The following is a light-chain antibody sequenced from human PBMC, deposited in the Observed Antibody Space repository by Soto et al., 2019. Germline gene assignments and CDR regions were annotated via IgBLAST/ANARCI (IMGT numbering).Light chain of an antibody. CDR3: PQYGSSLS. J-gene: IGKJ3*01. Sequence: EIVLTQSPGTLSLSPGERATLSCRASQSVSSSYFAWSQQKPGQAPRLLIYGASSRATGIPDRFRGSGCGTNSALGSSRLEPEDEAGYYWPQYGSSLSFGPGTQVDI. CDR2: GAS. CDR1: QSVSSSY. V-gene: IGKV3-20*01.